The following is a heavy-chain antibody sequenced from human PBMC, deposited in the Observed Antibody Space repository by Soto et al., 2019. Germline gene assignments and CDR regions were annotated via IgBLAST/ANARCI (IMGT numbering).Heavy chain of an antibody. V-gene: IGHV1-2*04. CDR3: AREVVVGGTTVTTHDAFDI. CDR1: GYTFTGYY. D-gene: IGHD4-17*01. Sequence: ASVKVSCKASGYTFTGYYMHWVRQAPGQGLEWMGWINPNSGGTNYAQKFQGWVTMTRDTSISTACMELSRLRSDDTAVYYCAREVVVGGTTVTTHDAFDIWGQGTMVTVSS. CDR2: INPNSGGT. J-gene: IGHJ3*02.